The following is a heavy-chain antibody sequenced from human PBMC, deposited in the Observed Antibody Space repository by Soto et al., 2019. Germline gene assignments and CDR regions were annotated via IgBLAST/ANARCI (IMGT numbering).Heavy chain of an antibody. Sequence: ETLSLTCTVSGGSISSSSYYWGWIRQPPGKGLEWIGSIYYSGSTYYNPSLKSRVTISVDTSKNQFSLKLSSVTAADTAVYYCASHSGYDLSYFDYWGQGTLVTVSS. V-gene: IGHV4-39*01. J-gene: IGHJ4*02. CDR2: IYYSGST. CDR1: GGSISSSSYY. CDR3: ASHSGYDLSYFDY. D-gene: IGHD5-12*01.